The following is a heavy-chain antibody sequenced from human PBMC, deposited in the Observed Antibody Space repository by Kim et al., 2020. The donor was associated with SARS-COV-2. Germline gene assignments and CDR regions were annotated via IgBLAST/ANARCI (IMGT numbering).Heavy chain of an antibody. CDR1: GFTFSSYD. CDR3: ARQEAVAGTGDY. Sequence: GGSLRLSCTASGFTFSSYDMHWVRQAPGMGLDWVAFIRYDGSNINYADSVKGRFTISRDNSKNTLYLQMNSLRVEDTAVYHCARQEAVAGTGDYWGQGTLVTVS. J-gene: IGHJ4*02. CDR2: IRYDGSNI. V-gene: IGHV3-30*02. D-gene: IGHD6-19*01.